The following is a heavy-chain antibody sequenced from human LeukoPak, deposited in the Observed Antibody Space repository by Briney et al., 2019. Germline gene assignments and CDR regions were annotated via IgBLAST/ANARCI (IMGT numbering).Heavy chain of an antibody. D-gene: IGHD6-19*01. Sequence: SGGSLRLSCAASGFTFSSYGMHWVRQAPGKGLEWVAFIRYDGSNKYYADSVKGRFTISRDNSKNTLYLQMNSQRAEDTAVYYCAKVRYSSGYFDYWGQGTLVTVSS. CDR1: GFTFSSYG. CDR3: AKVRYSSGYFDY. J-gene: IGHJ4*02. CDR2: IRYDGSNK. V-gene: IGHV3-30*02.